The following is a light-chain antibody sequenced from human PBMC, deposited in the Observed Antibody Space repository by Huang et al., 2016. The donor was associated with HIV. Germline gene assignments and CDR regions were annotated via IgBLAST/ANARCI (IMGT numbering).Light chain of an antibody. V-gene: IGKV3-15*01. J-gene: IGKJ2*01. CDR2: GAS. CDR1: QSVATN. CDR3: QQYHNWPYT. Sequence: EIIMTQSPATLSLSPGEGASLSCRANQSVATNLAWYLHRPGQSPRILLFGASTRASGLPGRFSGSGSGTQFTLTVSGLQSEDFAVYYCQQYHNWPYTFGQGTKLEI.